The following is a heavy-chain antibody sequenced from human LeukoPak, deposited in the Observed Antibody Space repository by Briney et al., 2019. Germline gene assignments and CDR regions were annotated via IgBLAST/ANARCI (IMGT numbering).Heavy chain of an antibody. Sequence: ASVKVSCKASGYTFTGYYMHWVRQAPGQGLEWMGWINPDNGGTNYAQKFQGRVTMTRDTSISTAYMELSRLRSDDTAVYYCARDTAPGGYYYYGMDVWGQGTTVTVSS. V-gene: IGHV1-2*02. CDR2: INPDNGGT. CDR3: ARDTAPGGYYYYGMDV. D-gene: IGHD3-10*01. CDR1: GYTFTGYY. J-gene: IGHJ6*02.